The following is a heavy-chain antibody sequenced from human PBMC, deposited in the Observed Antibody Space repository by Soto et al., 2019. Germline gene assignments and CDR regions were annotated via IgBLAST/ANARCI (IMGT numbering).Heavy chain of an antibody. CDR1: GFTFTTYS. CDR3: ARQYGSGSYYYYYYYMDV. Sequence: GGSLRLSCAASGFTFTTYSMNWVRLAPGKGLEWLSYISNTGSTIYYADSVKGRFTISRDNSKNTLYLQMNSLRAEDTAVYYCARQYGSGSYYYYYYYMDVWGEGTTVTVS. CDR2: ISNTGSTI. D-gene: IGHD3-10*01. J-gene: IGHJ6*03. V-gene: IGHV3-48*01.